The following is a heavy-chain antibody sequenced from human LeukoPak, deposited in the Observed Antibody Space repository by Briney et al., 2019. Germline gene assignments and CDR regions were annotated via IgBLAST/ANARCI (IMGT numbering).Heavy chain of an antibody. CDR2: INTNSGGT. Sequence: ASGTPCCTAAAYSFTGYYIHWVRQAPGPGQGLMGWINTNSGGTNYAQKFQGRVTMTRDTSISTAYMELSRLRSDDTAVYYCATLAYYDFWSGSYYYGMDVWGQGTTVTVSS. V-gene: IGHV1-2*02. CDR3: ATLAYYDFWSGSYYYGMDV. CDR1: AYSFTGYY. J-gene: IGHJ6*02. D-gene: IGHD3-3*01.